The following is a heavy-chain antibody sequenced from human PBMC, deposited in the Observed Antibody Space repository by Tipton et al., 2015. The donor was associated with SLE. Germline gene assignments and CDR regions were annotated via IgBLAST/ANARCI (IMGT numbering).Heavy chain of an antibody. CDR2: IYHSGST. D-gene: IGHD3-16*01. J-gene: IGHJ3*02. CDR1: GYSVSSGYY. V-gene: IGHV4-38-2*02. CDR3: AGVTFGGVRAFDI. Sequence: TLSLTCTVSGYSVSSGYYWGWIRQPPGKGLEWIGSIYHSGSTNYNPSLKSRVTISVDKSKNQFSLKLSSVTAADTAVYYCAGVTFGGVRAFDIWGQGTMVTVSS.